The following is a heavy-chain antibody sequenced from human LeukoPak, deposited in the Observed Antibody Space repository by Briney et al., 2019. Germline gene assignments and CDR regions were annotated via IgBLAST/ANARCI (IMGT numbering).Heavy chain of an antibody. V-gene: IGHV4-39*01. D-gene: IGHD2-2*01. CDR1: GGSISSSSYF. J-gene: IGHJ5*02. CDR2: IYYSGST. Sequence: PSETLSLTCTVSGGSISSSSYFWGWIRQSPGKGLEWIGSIYYSGSTYYNPSLKSRVTISVDTSKNQFSLKLSSVTAADTAVYYCARRVVVPAANNWFDPWGQGTLVTVSS. CDR3: ARRVVVPAANNWFDP.